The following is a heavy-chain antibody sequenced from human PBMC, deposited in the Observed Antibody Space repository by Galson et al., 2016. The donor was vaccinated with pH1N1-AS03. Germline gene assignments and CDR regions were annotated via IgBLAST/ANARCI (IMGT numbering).Heavy chain of an antibody. Sequence: SLRLSCAASGFTFSSYAMSWVRQAPGKGLEWVSAIAGGGGTTYYADSVKGRFTISRDNSKNSLSLQMNTLRAEDTAVYYCARDILTGDDYGMDGWGPGTTVT. CDR3: ARDILTGDDYGMDG. CDR1: GFTFSSYA. D-gene: IGHD2-21*01. J-gene: IGHJ6*01. V-gene: IGHV3-23*01. CDR2: IAGGGGTT.